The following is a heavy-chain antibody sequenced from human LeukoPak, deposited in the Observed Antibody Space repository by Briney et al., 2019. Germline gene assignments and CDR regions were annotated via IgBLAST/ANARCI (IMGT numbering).Heavy chain of an antibody. CDR2: ISGSGDRT. J-gene: IGHJ3*02. CDR3: AKRDNNDYYTGLHVFDI. Sequence: GGSLRLSCAASGVTFSSYAMTWVRQAPGKGPEWVSGISGSGDRTYYIDSVKGRFTISRDNSKNTLDLQMNSLRAEDTAVYYCAKRDNNDYYTGLHVFDIWGQGTMVTVSS. V-gene: IGHV3-23*01. CDR1: GVTFSSYA. D-gene: IGHD3-22*01.